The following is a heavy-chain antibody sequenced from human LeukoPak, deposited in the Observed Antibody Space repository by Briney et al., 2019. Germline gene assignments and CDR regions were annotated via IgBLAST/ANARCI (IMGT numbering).Heavy chain of an antibody. CDR2: IYCSRTT. D-gene: IGHD1-26*01. J-gene: IGHJ3*02. Sequence: SETLSLKCTVSTGSICSYYWSWMRQPPGQGRVGCGYIYCSRTTNYNTSLKSRVTISVATSKNQFSRKLSSGTAADTAVYYCASSWEQVAHDAFDIWGQGTMVTVSS. CDR1: TGSICSYY. V-gene: IGHV4-59*01. CDR3: ASSWEQVAHDAFDI.